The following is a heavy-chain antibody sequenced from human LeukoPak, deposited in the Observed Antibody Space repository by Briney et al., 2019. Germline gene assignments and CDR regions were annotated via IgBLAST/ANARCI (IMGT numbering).Heavy chain of an antibody. Sequence: HPGGSLRLSCAASGFTLSSYGMSWVRQAPGKGLEWVSVIYSGGSTYYADSVKGRFTISRDNSKNTLYLQVNSLRAEDTAVYYCAREGATTAFDYWGQGTLVTVSS. CDR2: IYSGGST. V-gene: IGHV3-53*01. J-gene: IGHJ4*02. D-gene: IGHD1-26*01. CDR1: GFTLSSYG. CDR3: AREGATTAFDY.